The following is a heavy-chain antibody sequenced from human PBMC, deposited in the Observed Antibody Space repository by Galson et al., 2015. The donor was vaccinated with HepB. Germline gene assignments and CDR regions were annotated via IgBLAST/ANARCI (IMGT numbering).Heavy chain of an antibody. V-gene: IGHV3-30*03. CDR1: GFTLSSYA. D-gene: IGHD6-19*01. J-gene: IGHJ4*02. CDR3: ARNSGYVSGWYAGRGGFDY. CDR2: ISYDGRNQ. Sequence: AASGFTLSSYAIHWVRQAPGKGLEWVTVISYDGRNQHYADSVMGRFTISRDNSKDTVYLQMSSLRADDTAVYYCARNSGYVSGWYAGRGGFDYWGQGTLVTVYS.